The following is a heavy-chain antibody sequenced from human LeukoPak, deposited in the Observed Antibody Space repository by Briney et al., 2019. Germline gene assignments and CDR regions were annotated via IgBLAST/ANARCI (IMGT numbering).Heavy chain of an antibody. D-gene: IGHD3-22*01. CDR2: ISGSGGST. V-gene: IGHV3-23*01. CDR1: GFTFSSYA. J-gene: IGHJ6*03. Sequence: GGSLRLSCAASGFTFSSYAMSWVRQAPGKGLEWDSAISGSGGSTYYADSVKGRFTISRDNSKNTLYLQMNSLRAEDTAVYYCAKDPYYDSGGHYYYYYYMDVWGKGTTATVSS. CDR3: AKDPYYDSGGHYYYYYYMDV.